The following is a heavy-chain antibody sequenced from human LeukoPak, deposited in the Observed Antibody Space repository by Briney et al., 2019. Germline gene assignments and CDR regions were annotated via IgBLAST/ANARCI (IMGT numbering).Heavy chain of an antibody. CDR2: IYYTGST. CDR1: GGSMSNSSYY. V-gene: IGHV4-39*02. J-gene: IGHJ4*02. CDR3: ARELQGFDY. Sequence: SETLSLTCTVSGGSMSNSSYYWGWIRQPPGKGLEWIGSIYYTGSTYHNPSFKSRITISVDTSKNQFSLKVISVTAADTAVYYCARELQGFDYWGQGTLVTVSS.